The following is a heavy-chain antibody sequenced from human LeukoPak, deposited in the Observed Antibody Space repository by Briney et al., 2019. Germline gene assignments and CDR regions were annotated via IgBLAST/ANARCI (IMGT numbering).Heavy chain of an antibody. Sequence: SETLSLTCTVSGGSISSYYWSWIRQPPGKGLEWIGYIYYSGSTNYNPSLKSRVTISVDTSKNQFSLKLSSVTAADTAVYYCARRGGDGGIDYWGQGTLVTVSS. J-gene: IGHJ4*02. V-gene: IGHV4-59*08. D-gene: IGHD4-23*01. CDR3: ARRGGDGGIDY. CDR2: IYYSGST. CDR1: GGSISSYY.